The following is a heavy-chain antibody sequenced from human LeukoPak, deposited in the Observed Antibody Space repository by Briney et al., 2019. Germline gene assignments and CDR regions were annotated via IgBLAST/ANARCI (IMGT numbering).Heavy chain of an antibody. Sequence: GGSLRLSCAASGFIFSSYAMHWVRQAPGKGLEWVAVMSYVGSNKYYADSVKGRFTISRDNSKNTLYLQMNSLRAEDTTVYYCARGRDGYNSIAYWGQGTLVTVSS. D-gene: IGHD5-24*01. V-gene: IGHV3-30-3*01. CDR1: GFIFSSYA. CDR2: MSYVGSNK. CDR3: ARGRDGYNSIAY. J-gene: IGHJ4*02.